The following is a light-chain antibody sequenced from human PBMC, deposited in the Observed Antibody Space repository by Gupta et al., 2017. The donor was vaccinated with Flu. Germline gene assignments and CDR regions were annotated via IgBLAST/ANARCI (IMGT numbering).Light chain of an antibody. CDR3: QQYNSYWA. CDR2: KAS. Sequence: VGDRVTITCRASQSISSWLAWYQQKPGKAPKLLIYKASSLESGVPSRFSGSGSGTEFTLTISSLQPDDFATYYCQQYNSYWAFGQGTKVEIK. J-gene: IGKJ1*01. V-gene: IGKV1-5*03. CDR1: QSISSW.